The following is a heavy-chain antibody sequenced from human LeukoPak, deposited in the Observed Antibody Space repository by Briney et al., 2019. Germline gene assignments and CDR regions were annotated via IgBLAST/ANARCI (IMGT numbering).Heavy chain of an antibody. CDR3: ARFSLYDNSGYYSWLFDF. Sequence: GGSLRLSCVGSGFTFSTYNMNWFRQAPGKGLEWVANIQQDGSAKYYVDSVKGRFTISRDNAKNSLYLQMNSLRAEDTAVYYCARFSLYDNSGYYSWLFDFWGQGTLVTVSS. J-gene: IGHJ4*02. V-gene: IGHV3-7*01. CDR1: GFTFSTYN. CDR2: IQQDGSAK. D-gene: IGHD3-22*01.